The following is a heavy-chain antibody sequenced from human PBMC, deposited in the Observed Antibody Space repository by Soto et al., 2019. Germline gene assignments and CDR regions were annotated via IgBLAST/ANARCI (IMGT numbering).Heavy chain of an antibody. CDR1: GLTFSNAW. CDR2: IKSKTDGGTT. Sequence: GGSLRLSCAASGLTFSNAWMSWVRQAPGKGLEWVGRIKSKTDGGTTDYAAPVKGRFTISRDDSKNTLYLQMNSLKTEDTAVYYCTTDVGLTYYYDSSGYEGYWGKGTLVTVSS. D-gene: IGHD3-22*01. V-gene: IGHV3-15*01. J-gene: IGHJ4*02. CDR3: TTDVGLTYYYDSSGYEGY.